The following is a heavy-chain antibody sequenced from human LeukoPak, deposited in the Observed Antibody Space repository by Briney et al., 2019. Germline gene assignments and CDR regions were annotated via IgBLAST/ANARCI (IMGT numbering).Heavy chain of an antibody. J-gene: IGHJ4*02. D-gene: IGHD6-6*01. CDR3: ARRSASIAARPRRTFDC. Sequence: SETLSLTCAVYGGSFSGYYWSWIRQPPGKGLEWIGEINHSGSTNYNPSLTSRVTISVDTSKNQFSLKLSSVTAADTAVYYCARRSASIAARPRRTFDCWGQGTLVTVSS. V-gene: IGHV4-34*01. CDR1: GGSFSGYY. CDR2: INHSGST.